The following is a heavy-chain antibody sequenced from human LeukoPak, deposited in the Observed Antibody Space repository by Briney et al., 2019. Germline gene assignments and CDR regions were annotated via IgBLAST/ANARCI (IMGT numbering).Heavy chain of an antibody. D-gene: IGHD6-13*01. J-gene: IGHJ4*02. V-gene: IGHV3-53*05. CDR1: GFSVTYYY. CDR3: TRGVPASSTYYYDY. CDR2: IYSGDYT. Sequence: RGSLRLSCAASGFSVTYYYMTWVRQAPGKGLEWVSVIYSGDYTYYADSVKGRFTISRDNSKNTLYLQMNGLRVEGTAVYYCTRGVPASSTYYYDYWGQGTLVTVSS.